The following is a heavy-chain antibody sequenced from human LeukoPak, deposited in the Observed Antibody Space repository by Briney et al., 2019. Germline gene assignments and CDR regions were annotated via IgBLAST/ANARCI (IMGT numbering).Heavy chain of an antibody. CDR2: VSGTGGTT. D-gene: IGHD2-2*01. CDR1: GFTFKVYA. CDR3: AKGGDIVGIPDYFGMDV. Sequence: GGSLSLFCAASGFTFKVYAMNWARQAPGEGLELVSSVSGTGGTTYYAHSVKGRFTISRDNSKNTLYLQMNSLRAEDTAVYSCAKGGDIVGIPDYFGMDVWGQGTTVTVSS. V-gene: IGHV3-23*01. J-gene: IGHJ6*02.